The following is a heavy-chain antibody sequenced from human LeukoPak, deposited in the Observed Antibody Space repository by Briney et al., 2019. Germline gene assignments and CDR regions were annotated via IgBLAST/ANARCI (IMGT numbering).Heavy chain of an antibody. CDR3: ARGGGCSSTSCYIGYDFWSGYYARGMDV. D-gene: IGHD3-3*01. V-gene: IGHV1-8*01. CDR2: MNPNSGNT. J-gene: IGHJ6*02. Sequence: ASVKVSCKASGYTFTSYDINLVRQATGQGLEWMGWMNPNSGNTGYAQKFQGRVTMTRNTSISTAYMEVSSLRSEDTAVYYCARGGGCSSTSCYIGYDFWSGYYARGMDVWGQGTTVTVSS. CDR1: GYTFTSYD.